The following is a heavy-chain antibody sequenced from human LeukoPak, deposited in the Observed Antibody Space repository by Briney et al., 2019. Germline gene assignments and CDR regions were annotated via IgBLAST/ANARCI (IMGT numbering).Heavy chain of an antibody. CDR2: TSAYNGNT. Sequence: ASVKVSCKASGYTFTSYGISWVRQAPGQGLEWMGWTSAYNGNTNYAQKLQGRVTMTTDTSTSTAYMKLRSLRSDDTAVYYCARVTRRGGSYNWFDPWGQGTLVTVSS. CDR3: ARVTRRGGSYNWFDP. CDR1: GYTFTSYG. V-gene: IGHV1-18*01. J-gene: IGHJ5*02. D-gene: IGHD2-15*01.